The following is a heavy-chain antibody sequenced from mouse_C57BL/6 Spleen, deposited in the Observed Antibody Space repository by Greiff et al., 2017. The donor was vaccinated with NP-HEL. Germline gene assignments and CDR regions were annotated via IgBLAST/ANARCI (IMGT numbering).Heavy chain of an antibody. V-gene: IGHV7-3*01. J-gene: IGHJ4*01. CDR1: GFTFTDYY. CDR3: ARSYYGSSYGAMDY. Sequence: EVNLVESGGGLVQPGGSLSLSCAASGFTFTDYYMSWVRQPPGKALEWLGFIRNKANGYTTEYSASVKGRFTISRDNSQSILYLQMNALRAEDSATYYCARSYYGSSYGAMDYWGQGTSVTVSS. D-gene: IGHD1-1*01. CDR2: IRNKANGYTT.